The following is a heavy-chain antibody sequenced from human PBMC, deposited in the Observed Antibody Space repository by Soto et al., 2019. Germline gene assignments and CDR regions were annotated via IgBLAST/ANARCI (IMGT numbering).Heavy chain of an antibody. Sequence: QVQLVQSGAEVKKPGSSVKVSCKASGGTCNTYSFGWLRQAPGQGLQWMGSIIPFIGAPNYAQNFQDRVTITADESTTTAYMELSGLKSEDTAVYFCARGGDSSSSRAFYSYGFDVWGQGTPVIVSS. CDR2: IIPFIGAP. CDR1: GGTCNTYS. CDR3: ARGGDSSSSRAFYSYGFDV. D-gene: IGHD6-6*01. J-gene: IGHJ6*02. V-gene: IGHV1-69*18.